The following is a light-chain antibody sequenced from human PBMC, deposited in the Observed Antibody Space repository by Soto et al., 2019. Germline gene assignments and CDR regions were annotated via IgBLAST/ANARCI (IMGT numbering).Light chain of an antibody. CDR1: NSDIGSYNY. Sequence: QSALTQPASVSGSPGQSITISCTGSNSDIGSYNYVSWYQQHPGRAPKLIIYDVSIRPSGVSNRFSGSKSGNTASLTISGLQAEDEADYYCSSYTSSSTLVVFGGGTKLTVL. CDR2: DVS. J-gene: IGLJ2*01. V-gene: IGLV2-14*03. CDR3: SSYTSSSTLVV.